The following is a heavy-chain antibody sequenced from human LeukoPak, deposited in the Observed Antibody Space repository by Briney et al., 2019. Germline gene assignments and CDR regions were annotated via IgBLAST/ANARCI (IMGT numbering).Heavy chain of an antibody. J-gene: IGHJ4*02. CDR3: AKGGIAVASSLLYY. CDR1: GFTFSSSA. D-gene: IGHD6-19*01. V-gene: IGHV3-33*06. Sequence: GRSLRLSCAASGFTFSSSAMHWVRQAPGKGLEWVAVIWYDGSNKYYADSVKGRFTISRDNSKNTLYLQMNSLRAEDTAVYYCAKGGIAVASSLLYYWGQGTLVTVSS. CDR2: IWYDGSNK.